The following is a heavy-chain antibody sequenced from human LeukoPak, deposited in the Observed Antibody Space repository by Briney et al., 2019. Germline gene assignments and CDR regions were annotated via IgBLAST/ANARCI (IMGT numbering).Heavy chain of an antibody. J-gene: IGHJ4*02. Sequence: GGSLRLSCAASGFTFSSYSINWVRQAPGKGLEWVSSISSSSSYIYYADSVKGRFTISRDNAKNSLYLQMNSLRAEDTAVYYCASSIVGATKETDYWGQGTLVTVSS. V-gene: IGHV3-21*01. CDR1: GFTFSSYS. CDR2: ISSSSSYI. CDR3: ASSIVGATKETDY. D-gene: IGHD1-26*01.